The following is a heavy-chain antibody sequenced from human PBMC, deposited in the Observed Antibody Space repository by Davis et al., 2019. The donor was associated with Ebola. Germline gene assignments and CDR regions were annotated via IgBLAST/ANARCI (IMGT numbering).Heavy chain of an antibody. Sequence: GGSLRLSCVASGFSFNRYDMNWVRQAPGKGLEWVSYISSGRTTLKYADSVKGRFTISRDNSKNTLYLQMNGLRVEDTAIYYCAKDNRNIWSEVWGQGTMVTVSS. V-gene: IGHV3-48*01. J-gene: IGHJ3*01. CDR3: AKDNRNIWSEV. CDR2: ISSGRTTL. CDR1: GFSFNRYD. D-gene: IGHD2/OR15-2a*01.